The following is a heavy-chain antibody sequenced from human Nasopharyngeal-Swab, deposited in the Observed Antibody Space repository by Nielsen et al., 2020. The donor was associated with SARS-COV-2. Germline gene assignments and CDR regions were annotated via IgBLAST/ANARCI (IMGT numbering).Heavy chain of an antibody. Sequence: ASVKVSCKVFGYTLPELSLHWVRQAPGKGLEWMGGFDPEDGETIYAQKFQGRVTMTEDTSTDTAYMELSSLRSEDTAVYYCATGSAAAAGTFGAFDIWGQGTMVTVSS. V-gene: IGHV1-24*01. CDR2: FDPEDGET. CDR1: GYTLPELS. J-gene: IGHJ3*02. D-gene: IGHD6-13*01. CDR3: ATGSAAAAGTFGAFDI.